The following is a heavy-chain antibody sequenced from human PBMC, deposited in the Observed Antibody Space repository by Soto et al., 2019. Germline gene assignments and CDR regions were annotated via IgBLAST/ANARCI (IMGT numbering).Heavy chain of an antibody. V-gene: IGHV4-39*01. CDR1: DDSINSDKYY. Sequence: QLQLQESGPGLVKPSETLSLTCSVSDDSINSDKYYWVWIRQPPGKGLEWIGSIYYRGNAYYTPTLQTRVTISLDKSRSQFSLKLNAVTAADSAVYFCARLEGLATISYYFDFWGPGALVTVSS. CDR2: IYYRGNA. D-gene: IGHD3-9*01. J-gene: IGHJ4*02. CDR3: ARLEGLATISYYFDF.